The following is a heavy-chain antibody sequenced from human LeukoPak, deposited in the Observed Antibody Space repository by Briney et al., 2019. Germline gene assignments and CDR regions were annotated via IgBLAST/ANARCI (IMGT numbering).Heavy chain of an antibody. CDR2: ITPIFGTA. Sequence: ASVKVSCKASGGTFRSNAISWVRQAPGQGLEWMGGITPIFGTANYAQKFQGRVTITADESTSTAYMELSSLRSEDTAVYYCARGSPPGVTLLRYFDWLSHDWFDPWGQGTLVTVSS. D-gene: IGHD3-9*01. J-gene: IGHJ5*02. CDR3: ARGSPPGVTLLRYFDWLSHDWFDP. V-gene: IGHV1-69*13. CDR1: GGTFRSNA.